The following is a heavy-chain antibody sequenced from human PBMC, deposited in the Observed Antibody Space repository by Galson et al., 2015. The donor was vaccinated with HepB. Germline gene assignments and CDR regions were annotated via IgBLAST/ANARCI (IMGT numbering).Heavy chain of an antibody. D-gene: IGHD6-19*01. CDR1: GFTFSSYA. V-gene: IGHV3-30*04. CDR2: ISYDGSNK. J-gene: IGHJ4*02. Sequence: SLRLSCAASGFTFSSYAMHWVRQAPGKGLEWVAVISYDGSNKYYADSVKGRFTISRDNSKNTLYLQMNSLRAEDTAVYYCATPRKSVAGIGGYFDYWGQGTLVTVSS. CDR3: ATPRKSVAGIGGYFDY.